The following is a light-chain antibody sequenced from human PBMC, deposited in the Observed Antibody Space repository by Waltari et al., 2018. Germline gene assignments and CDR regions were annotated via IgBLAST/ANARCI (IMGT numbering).Light chain of an antibody. CDR3: SSYTSSYTYV. CDR2: DVS. J-gene: IGLJ1*01. CDR1: SRDVGGYNY. V-gene: IGLV2-14*03. Sequence: QSALTQPASVSGSPGQSITIPCPGTSRDVGGYNYVSWYQQHPGKAPKFMIYDVSKRPSGVSNRFSGSKSGNTASLTISGLQAEDEADYYCSSYTSSYTYVFGTGTKVTVL.